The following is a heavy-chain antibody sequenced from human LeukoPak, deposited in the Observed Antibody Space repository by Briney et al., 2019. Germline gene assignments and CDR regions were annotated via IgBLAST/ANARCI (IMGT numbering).Heavy chain of an antibody. V-gene: IGHV4-59*01. CDR1: GGSSSSYY. D-gene: IGHD2-21*02. CDR3: ARGVVVVTAIVPDAFDI. CDR2: IYYSGST. Sequence: SETLSLXCTVSGGSSSSYYWSWIRQPPGKGLEWIGYIYYSGSTNYNPSLKSRVTISVDTSKNQFSLKLSSVTAADTAVYYCARGVVVVTAIVPDAFDIWGQGTMVTVSS. J-gene: IGHJ3*02.